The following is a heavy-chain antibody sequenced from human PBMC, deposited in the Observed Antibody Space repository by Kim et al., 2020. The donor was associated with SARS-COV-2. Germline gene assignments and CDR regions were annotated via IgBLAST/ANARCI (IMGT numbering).Heavy chain of an antibody. J-gene: IGHJ5*02. V-gene: IGHV4-34*01. D-gene: IGHD3-10*01. CDR3: ARECSRVSLFRGIPLSNWFDP. Sequence: SETLSLTCAVYGGSFSGYYWSWIRQPPGKGLEWIGEINHSGTTNYNPSLKSRVAISVDTSKNQVSLKLSSMTAADTAVYYCARECSRVSLFRGIPLSNWFDPWGQGTLVTVSS. CDR1: GGSFSGYY. CDR2: INHSGTT.